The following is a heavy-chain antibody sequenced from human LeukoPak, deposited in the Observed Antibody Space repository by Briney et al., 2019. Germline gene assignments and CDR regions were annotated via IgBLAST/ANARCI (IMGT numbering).Heavy chain of an antibody. CDR2: ISSSGSTI. Sequence: QAGGSLRLSCAASGFTFSSYEMNWVRQAPGKGLEWVSYISSSGSTIYYADSVKGRFTISRDNAKNSPYLQMNSLRAEDTAVYYCARDGYDSSGSNFDYWGQGTLVTVSS. V-gene: IGHV3-48*03. J-gene: IGHJ4*02. CDR3: ARDGYDSSGSNFDY. D-gene: IGHD3-22*01. CDR1: GFTFSSYE.